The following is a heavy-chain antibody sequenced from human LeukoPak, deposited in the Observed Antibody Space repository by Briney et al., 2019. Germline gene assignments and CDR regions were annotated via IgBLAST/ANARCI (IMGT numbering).Heavy chain of an antibody. Sequence: PGGSLRLSCAASGFTFSSYSMNWVRPTPAKGLEWVSAISGSGGSTYYADSVKGRFTISRDNSKNTLYLQMNSLRAEDTAVYYCAALYYYDSSFDYWGQGTLVTVSS. V-gene: IGHV3-23*01. CDR2: ISGSGGST. CDR3: AALYYYDSSFDY. J-gene: IGHJ4*02. CDR1: GFTFSSYS. D-gene: IGHD3-22*01.